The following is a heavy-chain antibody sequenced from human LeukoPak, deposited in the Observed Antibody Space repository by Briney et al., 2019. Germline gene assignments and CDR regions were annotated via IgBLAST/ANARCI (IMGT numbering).Heavy chain of an antibody. Sequence: ASVKVSCKASGYTFTNYDVNWVRQAPGQGLEWMGWISAYNGNTNYAQKLQGRVTMTTDTSTSTAYMELRSLRSDDTAVYYCARGKDCSSTSCYIYYYYYYGMDVWGQGTTVTVSS. V-gene: IGHV1-18*01. CDR2: ISAYNGNT. D-gene: IGHD2-2*02. CDR3: ARGKDCSSTSCYIYYYYYYGMDV. CDR1: GYTFTNYD. J-gene: IGHJ6*02.